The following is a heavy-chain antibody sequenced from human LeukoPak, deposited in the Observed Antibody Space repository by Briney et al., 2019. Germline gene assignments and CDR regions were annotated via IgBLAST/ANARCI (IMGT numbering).Heavy chain of an antibody. D-gene: IGHD3-22*01. CDR1: GFTFSDYY. V-gene: IGHV3-11*01. J-gene: IGHJ4*02. CDR2: ISSSGSSI. Sequence: PGGSLRLSCAASGFTFSDYYMSWIRQATGKGLEWASYISSSGSSIYYADSVKGRFTISRDNATNSLYLQMNSLRAEDTAVYYCARDGEFYYDSSSYWGQGSLVTVSS. CDR3: ARDGEFYYDSSSY.